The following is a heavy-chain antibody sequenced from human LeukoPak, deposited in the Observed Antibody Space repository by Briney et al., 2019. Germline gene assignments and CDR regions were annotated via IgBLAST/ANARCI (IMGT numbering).Heavy chain of an antibody. CDR1: GYTFTSYY. V-gene: IGHV1-46*01. D-gene: IGHD6-13*01. Sequence: GASVKVSCKAAGYTFTSYYMHWVRRAPGQGLEWMGIINPSGGGTTYAQKFQGRVTMTRDRSTSTVYMELSSLRSEDTAVYYCARDGKTAAGNYFDYWGQGALVTVSS. CDR3: ARDGKTAAGNYFDY. CDR2: INPSGGGT. J-gene: IGHJ4*02.